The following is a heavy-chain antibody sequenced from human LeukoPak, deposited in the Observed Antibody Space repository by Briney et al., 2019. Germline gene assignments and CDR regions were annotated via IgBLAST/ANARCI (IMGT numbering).Heavy chain of an antibody. CDR1: GFTFSSYA. J-gene: IGHJ4*02. Sequence: GGSLRLSCAASGFTFSSYAMSWVRQAPGKGLEWVSAISGSGGSTYYADSVKGRFTISRDNSKNTLYLQMNSLRAEDTAVYYCARFYSSSFDFDYWGQGTLVTVSS. CDR3: ARFYSSSFDFDY. V-gene: IGHV3-23*01. D-gene: IGHD6-13*01. CDR2: ISGSGGST.